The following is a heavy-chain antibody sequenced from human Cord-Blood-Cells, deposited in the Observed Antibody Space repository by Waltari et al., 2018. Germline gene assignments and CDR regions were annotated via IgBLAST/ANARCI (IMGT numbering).Heavy chain of an antibody. CDR1: GGSISSSSYY. CDR2: IYYSGST. J-gene: IGHJ4*02. Sequence: QLQLQESGPGLVKPSETLSLTCTVSGGSISSSSYYWGWIRQPPGKGLEWIGSIYYSGSTYYHPFLKSRVTISIDTSKNPFSLKLSPVSAADAARDYYAEPMGDKSGTYLDYWGQGTLVTVSS. D-gene: IGHD3-16*01. CDR3: AEPMGDKSGTYLDY. V-gene: IGHV4-39*01.